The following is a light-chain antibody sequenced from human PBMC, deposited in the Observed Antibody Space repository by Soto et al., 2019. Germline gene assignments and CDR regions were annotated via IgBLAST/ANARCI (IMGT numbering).Light chain of an antibody. CDR3: QKYNSGAWT. J-gene: IGKJ1*01. CDR1: QDISNY. Sequence: DIQMTQSPSSLSASVGDRVTITCQASQDISNYLNWYQQKPGKAPKLLIYDASNLETGVPSRFSGSGSGTDFTLTISSLQPEDVATYYCQKYNSGAWTFGQGTKVDIK. V-gene: IGKV1-33*01. CDR2: DAS.